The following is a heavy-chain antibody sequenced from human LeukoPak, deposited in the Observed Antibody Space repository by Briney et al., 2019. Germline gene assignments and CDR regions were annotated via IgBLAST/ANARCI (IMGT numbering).Heavy chain of an antibody. Sequence: SETLSLTCTVSGGSISSYYWSWIRQPPGKGLEWIGYIYHSGSTYYNPSLKSRVTISVDRSKNQFSLKLSSVTAADTAVYYCASWGSAGATNWGQGTLVTVSS. CDR1: GGSISSYY. V-gene: IGHV4-59*12. J-gene: IGHJ4*02. CDR2: IYHSGST. D-gene: IGHD1-26*01. CDR3: ASWGSAGATN.